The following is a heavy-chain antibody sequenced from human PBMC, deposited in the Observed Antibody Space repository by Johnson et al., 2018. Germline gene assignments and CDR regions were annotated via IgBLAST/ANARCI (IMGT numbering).Heavy chain of an antibody. J-gene: IGHJ3*02. V-gene: IGHV3-23*01. CDR3: AKRMGRTTLRWEAVDI. CDR1: GFTFSNYA. D-gene: IGHD2-2*01. Sequence: VQLQESGGGLVQPGGSLRLTCAASGFTFSNYAMIWVRQAPGEGLDWVSAIGGSGSSTFYADSVKGRFTISRDNSKNTLYLQMNSLRADDTAVYYCAKRMGRTTLRWEAVDIGGQGTRGTVS. CDR2: IGGSGSST.